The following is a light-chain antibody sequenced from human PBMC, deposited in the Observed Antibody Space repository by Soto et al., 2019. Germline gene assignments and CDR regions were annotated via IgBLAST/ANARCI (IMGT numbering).Light chain of an antibody. V-gene: IGKV3-20*01. CDR3: QQYGSSPIT. CDR1: QIFSSTS. CDR2: GAS. Sequence: EIVMTQSPVTLTVSPGERATLSCRASQIFSSTSLAWYQQKPGQAPRLLIYGASNRATGIPDRFSGFGSGTDFTLTISRLEPEDFAVYFCQQYGSSPITFGQGTRLEIK. J-gene: IGKJ5*01.